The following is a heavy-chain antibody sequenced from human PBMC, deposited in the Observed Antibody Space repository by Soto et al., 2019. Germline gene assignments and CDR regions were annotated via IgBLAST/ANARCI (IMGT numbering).Heavy chain of an antibody. D-gene: IGHD3-9*01. CDR1: GFTFSSYS. CDR2: IISSSVYI. CDR3: ARDDTYYDISTGYPDY. Sequence: GGSLRLSFAASGFTFSSYSMNCVRHAPGKGLVWFSSIISSSVYIYYAYSVKGRFTISRDNAKNSLYLQINSVRSEDTALYYFARDDTYYDISTGYPDYWGQGTLVTVSS. V-gene: IGHV3-21*01. J-gene: IGHJ4*02.